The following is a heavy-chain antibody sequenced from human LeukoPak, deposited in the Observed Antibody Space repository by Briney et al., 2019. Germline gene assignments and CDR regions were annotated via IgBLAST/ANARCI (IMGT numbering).Heavy chain of an antibody. CDR2: IYTSGST. J-gene: IGHJ5*02. Sequence: KPSETLSLTCTVSGGSISSYYWSWIRQPAGKGLEWIGRIYTSGSTNYNPSLKSRVTMSVDTSKNQFSLKLSSVTAADTAVYYCARDSYDSSGYYYHWFDPWGQGTLVTVSS. V-gene: IGHV4-4*07. CDR3: ARDSYDSSGYYYHWFDP. CDR1: GGSISSYY. D-gene: IGHD3-22*01.